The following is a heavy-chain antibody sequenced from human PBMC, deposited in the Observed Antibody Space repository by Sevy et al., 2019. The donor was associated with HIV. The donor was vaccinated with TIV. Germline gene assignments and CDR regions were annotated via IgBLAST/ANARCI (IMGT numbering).Heavy chain of an antibody. Sequence: RSLRLSCAASGFAFYDYSMSWIRQAPGKGLEWVATLSFGCGKINYADSVKGRFTISRDNSKNSFYLQMDNLRVEDTALYYCAREGCTRPHDYWGQGTRVTVSS. CDR3: AREGCTRPHDY. CDR2: LSFGCGKI. J-gene: IGHJ4*02. CDR1: GFAFYDYS. V-gene: IGHV3-23*01. D-gene: IGHD2-8*01.